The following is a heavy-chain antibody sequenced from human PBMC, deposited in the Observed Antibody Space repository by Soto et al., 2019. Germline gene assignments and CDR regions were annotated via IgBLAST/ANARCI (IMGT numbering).Heavy chain of an antibody. V-gene: IGHV1-2*04. D-gene: IGHD5-18*01. CDR1: GYTFTGYY. Sequence: ASVKVSCKASGYTFTGYYMHWVRQAPGQGLEWMGWINPNSGGTNYAQKFQGWVTMTRDTSISTAYMELSRLRSDDTAVYYCARDLADTAMVRVYCYGMDVWGQGTTVTVSS. CDR3: ARDLADTAMVRVYCYGMDV. J-gene: IGHJ6*02. CDR2: INPNSGGT.